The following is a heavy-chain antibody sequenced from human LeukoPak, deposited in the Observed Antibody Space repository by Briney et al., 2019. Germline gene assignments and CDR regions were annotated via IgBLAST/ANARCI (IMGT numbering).Heavy chain of an antibody. CDR1: GFTFSSYA. CDR3: AKGGGYCGGDCYSGPYFDY. D-gene: IGHD2-21*02. Sequence: PGGSLRLSCAASGFTFSSYAMSWVRQAPGKGLEWVSAISGSGGSTYYADSVKGRFTISRDNSKSTLYLQMNSLRAEDTAVYYCAKGGGYCGGDCYSGPYFDYWGQGTLVTVSS. CDR2: ISGSGGST. J-gene: IGHJ4*02. V-gene: IGHV3-23*01.